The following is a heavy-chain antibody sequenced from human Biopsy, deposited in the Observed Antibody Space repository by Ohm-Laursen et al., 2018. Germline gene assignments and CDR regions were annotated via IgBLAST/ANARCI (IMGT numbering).Heavy chain of an antibody. D-gene: IGHD4-23*01. CDR3: ARGSNEYGGLYFPH. Sequence: SQTLSFTCTVSGGSFTGHYWTRIPQPPGKGLEWLGHISHTGYTSYKSSLKSRVTISLDTSRKHFSLRLTSLAAADTAVYYCARGSNEYGGLYFPHWGQGTLVTVSS. CDR2: ISHTGYT. V-gene: IGHV4-59*11. CDR1: GGSFTGHY. J-gene: IGHJ1*01.